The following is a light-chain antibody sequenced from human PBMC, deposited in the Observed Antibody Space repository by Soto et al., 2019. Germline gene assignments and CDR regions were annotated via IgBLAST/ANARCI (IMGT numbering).Light chain of an antibody. J-gene: IGKJ1*01. Sequence: DIQMTQSPSTLSASIGDRVTITCRASQTINNWLAWYQQKPGKAPNLLIYHASNLETGVPSRFSGSAFGTEFTLTIISLQPDDFATYYCQHYTSYPWTFGQGTKVEIK. CDR3: QHYTSYPWT. V-gene: IGKV1-5*01. CDR2: HAS. CDR1: QTINNW.